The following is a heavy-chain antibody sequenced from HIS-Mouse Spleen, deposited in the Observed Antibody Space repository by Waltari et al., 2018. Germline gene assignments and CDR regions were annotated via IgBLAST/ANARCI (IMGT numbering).Heavy chain of an antibody. Sequence: QVQLVQSGVEGKKPGASVKVSCKHSGYTFTGYYMHWVRQAPGQGLEWMGWINPNSGGTNDAQKFQGRVTMTRDTSISTAYMELSRLRSDDTAVYYCARVYSSSWRGFDYWGQGTLVTVSS. CDR2: INPNSGGT. CDR1: GYTFTGYY. J-gene: IGHJ4*02. D-gene: IGHD6-6*01. V-gene: IGHV1-2*02. CDR3: ARVYSSSWRGFDY.